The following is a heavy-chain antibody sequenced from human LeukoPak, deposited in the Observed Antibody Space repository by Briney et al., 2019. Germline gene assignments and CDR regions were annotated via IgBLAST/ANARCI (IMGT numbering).Heavy chain of an antibody. CDR1: GFTFSNYE. CDR3: ARELLWFGESTDY. D-gene: IGHD3-10*01. J-gene: IGHJ4*02. Sequence: GGSLRLSCAASGFTFSNYEMNWVRQAPGKGLEWVSYISTSGSTIYYADSVKGRFTISRDNGKSSLYLQMNSLRAEDTAVYYCARELLWFGESTDYWGQGTLVTVSS. V-gene: IGHV3-48*03. CDR2: ISTSGSTI.